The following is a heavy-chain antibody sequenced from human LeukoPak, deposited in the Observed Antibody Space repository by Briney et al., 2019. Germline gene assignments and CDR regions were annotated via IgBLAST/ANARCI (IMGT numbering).Heavy chain of an antibody. CDR3: AREGSDFWSGYSKGYFDY. CDR2: IGSSVSTR. Sequence: GGSLRLSCAVSGFTFSSYSMNWVRRAPGKGLEWVSYIGSSVSTRYYADSVKGRFTISRDNGKHSLYLQMNSLRAEDTAVHYCAREGSDFWSGYSKGYFDYWGRGTLVTVSS. CDR1: GFTFSSYS. V-gene: IGHV3-48*01. D-gene: IGHD3-3*01. J-gene: IGHJ4*02.